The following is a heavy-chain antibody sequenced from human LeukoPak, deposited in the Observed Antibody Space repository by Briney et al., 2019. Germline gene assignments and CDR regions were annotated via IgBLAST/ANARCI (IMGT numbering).Heavy chain of an antibody. D-gene: IGHD3-10*01. CDR2: IFPSGGEI. CDR1: GFTFSNHG. J-gene: IGHJ4*02. CDR3: AKAAYGSESYYDPFDY. V-gene: IGHV3-23*01. Sequence: GGTLRLSCAASGFTFSNHGMNWVRQAPGKGLEWVSSIFPSGGEIHYADSVKGRFTISRDNSKNTLYLQMNSLRAEDTAVYYCAKAAYGSESYYDPFDYWGQGTLVTVSS.